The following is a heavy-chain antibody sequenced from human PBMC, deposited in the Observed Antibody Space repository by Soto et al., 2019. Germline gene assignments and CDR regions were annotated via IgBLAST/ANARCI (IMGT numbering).Heavy chain of an antibody. J-gene: IGHJ4*02. D-gene: IGHD4-17*01. CDR3: ARTLYGDNVDY. V-gene: IGHV3-53*01. Sequence: GGSLRLSCAAAGFSVSTSHISWVRQAPGKGLEWVSVIYSGGATHYAVSVKGRLIISRDKSKDTVDLQMNSLRAEDTAVYYCARTLYGDNVDYWGQGTLVTAPQ. CDR1: GFSVSTSH. CDR2: IYSGGAT.